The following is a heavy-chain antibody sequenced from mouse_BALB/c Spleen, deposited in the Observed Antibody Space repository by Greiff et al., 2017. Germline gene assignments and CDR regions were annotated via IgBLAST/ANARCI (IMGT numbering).Heavy chain of an antibody. CDR2: IWRGGST. D-gene: IGHD2-4*01. CDR3: AKTPLYYDYAGHAMDY. J-gene: IGHJ4*01. CDR1: GFSLTSYG. V-gene: IGHV2-5-1*01. Sequence: QVQLKQSGPSLVQPSQSLSITCTVSGFSLTSYGVHWVRQSPGKGLEWLGVIWRGGSTDYNAAFMSRLSITKDNSKSQVFFKMNSLQADDTAIYYCAKTPLYYDYAGHAMDYWGQGTSVTVSS.